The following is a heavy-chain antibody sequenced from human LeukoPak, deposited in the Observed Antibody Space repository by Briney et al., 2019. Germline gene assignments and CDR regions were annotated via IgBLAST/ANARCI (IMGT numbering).Heavy chain of an antibody. Sequence: SVKVSCKASGGTFSSYAISWVRQAPGQGLEWMGGIIPIFGTANYAQKFQGRVTITADKSTSTAYMELSSLRSEDTAVYYCASKSNDFWSGYYGDYYMDVWGKGTAVTVSS. D-gene: IGHD3-3*01. CDR3: ASKSNDFWSGYYGDYYMDV. CDR2: IIPIFGTA. J-gene: IGHJ6*03. CDR1: GGTFSSYA. V-gene: IGHV1-69*06.